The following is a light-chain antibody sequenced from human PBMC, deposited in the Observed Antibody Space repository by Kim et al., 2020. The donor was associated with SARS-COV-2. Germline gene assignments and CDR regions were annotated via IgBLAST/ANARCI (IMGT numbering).Light chain of an antibody. CDR2: EVS. CDR1: SSDGGSHNY. J-gene: IGLJ3*02. V-gene: IGLV2-8*01. CDR3: SSYAGKNDVV. Sequence: GQSVAITSTGTSSDGGSHNYCSWCQHHPGKAPNLRIFEVSERPSGVPHRFSGSKSGNTASLTVSGRQAEDEADYYCSSYAGKNDVVFGGGTQLTV.